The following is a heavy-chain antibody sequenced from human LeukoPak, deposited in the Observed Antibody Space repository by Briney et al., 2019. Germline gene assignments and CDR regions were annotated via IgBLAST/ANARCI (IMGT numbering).Heavy chain of an antibody. D-gene: IGHD4-17*01. CDR1: GFTFSSYG. V-gene: IGHV3-30*18. CDR3: AKDGGITVTTGNY. J-gene: IGHJ4*02. Sequence: GRSLRLSCAASGFTFSSYGMHWVRQAPGKGLEWVAVISYDGSNKYYADSVKGRFTISRDNSKNTLYLQMNSLRAEDTAVYYCAKDGGITVTTGNYWGQGTLVTVSS. CDR2: ISYDGSNK.